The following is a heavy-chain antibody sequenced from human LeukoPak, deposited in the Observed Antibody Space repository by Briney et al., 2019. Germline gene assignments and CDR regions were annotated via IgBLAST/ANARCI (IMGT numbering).Heavy chain of an antibody. D-gene: IGHD5-12*01. V-gene: IGHV3-74*01. CDR2: INSDGRTT. CDR3: ARAGYHRFDY. Sequence: GGSLRLSCAASGFTFSNSWMHWVRQAPGEGPVWVSRINSDGRTTNYADSVKGRFTISRDNAKNTLYLQMNSLRAEDTAVYYCARAGYHRFDYWGQGTLVTVSS. CDR1: GFTFSNSW. J-gene: IGHJ4*02.